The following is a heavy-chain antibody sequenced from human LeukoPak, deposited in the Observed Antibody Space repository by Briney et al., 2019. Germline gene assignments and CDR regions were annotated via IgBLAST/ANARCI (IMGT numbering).Heavy chain of an antibody. J-gene: IGHJ1*01. Sequence: GGSLRLSCTAAGFTFINYWRHWVRQAPGKGLVWVSRIKSDGRTNYAHSVKGRFTISRDNAKNTVSLQMNGLGAEDTGVYYCARAPSEIGGYYPEYFRHWGQGNLVTVSS. D-gene: IGHD3-22*01. V-gene: IGHV3-74*01. CDR2: IKSDGRT. CDR3: ARAPSEIGGYYPEYFRH. CDR1: GFTFINYW.